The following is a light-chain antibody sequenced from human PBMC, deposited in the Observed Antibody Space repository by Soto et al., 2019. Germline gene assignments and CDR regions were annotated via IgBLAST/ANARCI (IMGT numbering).Light chain of an antibody. V-gene: IGKV3-20*01. J-gene: IGKJ1*01. CDR1: QSVSSSF. CDR2: GAS. Sequence: EIVLTQSPGTLSLSPGERATLSCRASQSVSSSFLAWYQKKPGQAPRLLIYGASNRATGIPDRFSGSGSGTDFTLTISRLEPEDFAVYSCQQDVTSPWAFGQGTKV. CDR3: QQDVTSPWA.